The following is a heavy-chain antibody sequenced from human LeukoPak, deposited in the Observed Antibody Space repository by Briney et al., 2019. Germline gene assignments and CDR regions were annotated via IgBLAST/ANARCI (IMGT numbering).Heavy chain of an antibody. Sequence: GGSLRLSCAASGFTFSSYAMSWVRQAPGKGPEWVSTISSSDSSTFYADSVKGRFTVSRDDSKNTLYLQMNSLRAEDTAVYYCAKDGGLWVSAHWGDSWGRGTLVTVSS. D-gene: IGHD7-27*01. V-gene: IGHV3-23*01. CDR2: ISSSDSST. CDR3: AKDGGLWVSAHWGDS. CDR1: GFTFSSYA. J-gene: IGHJ4*02.